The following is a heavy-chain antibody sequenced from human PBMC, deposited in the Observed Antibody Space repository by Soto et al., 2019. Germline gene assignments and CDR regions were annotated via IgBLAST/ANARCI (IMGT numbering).Heavy chain of an antibody. D-gene: IGHD7-27*01. CDR1: GGSISSDDYY. Sequence: PSETLSLTCTVSGGSISSDDYYWTWLRQPPGKGLEWIGYISYTGRTKYNPSLQSRVTISVDTSKNDFSLNLSSVTAADTAVYFCAREWGLLPYYVMNVWGHGTAVTVSS. V-gene: IGHV4-61*03. CDR3: AREWGLLPYYVMNV. CDR2: ISYTGRT. J-gene: IGHJ6*02.